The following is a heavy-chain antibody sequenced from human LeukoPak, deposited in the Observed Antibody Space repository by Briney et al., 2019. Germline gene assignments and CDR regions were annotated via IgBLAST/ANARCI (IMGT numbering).Heavy chain of an antibody. D-gene: IGHD3-22*01. V-gene: IGHV3-23*01. Sequence: PGGSLRLSCAASGFTFSSYAMSWVRQAPGKGLEWVSAISGSGGSTYYADSVKGRFTISRDNSKNTLYLQMNSLRAEDTAVYYCAKTQSGYDSSGYSPDYWGQGTLVTVSS. CDR3: AKTQSGYDSSGYSPDY. CDR2: ISGSGGST. CDR1: GFTFSSYA. J-gene: IGHJ4*02.